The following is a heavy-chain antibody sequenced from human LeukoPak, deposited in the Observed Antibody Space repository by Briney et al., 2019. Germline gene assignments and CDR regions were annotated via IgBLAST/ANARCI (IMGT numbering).Heavy chain of an antibody. Sequence: PSETLSLTCTVSGASISDAAYYWSWIRQHPGEGLEWIGYIYYSGSTNYNPSLKSRATISVDTSKNQFSLKLSSVTAADTAVYYCARDLWASDRGQGTLVTVSS. CDR3: ARDLWASD. CDR2: IYYSGST. CDR1: GASISDAAYY. V-gene: IGHV4-61*08. D-gene: IGHD3-16*01. J-gene: IGHJ4*02.